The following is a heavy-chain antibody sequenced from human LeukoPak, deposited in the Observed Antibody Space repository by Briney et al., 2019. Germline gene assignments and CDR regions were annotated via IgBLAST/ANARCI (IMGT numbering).Heavy chain of an antibody. V-gene: IGHV3-30*18. CDR3: AKDRYGGVGGYDFSY. CDR1: GFTFSSYG. D-gene: IGHD5-12*01. CDR2: ISYDGSNK. J-gene: IGHJ4*02. Sequence: PGGSLRLSCEASGFTFSSYGMHWVRQAPGKGLEWVAVISYDGSNKYYADSVKGRFTISRDNSKNTLYLQMNSLRAEDTAVYYCAKDRYGGVGGYDFSYWGQGTLVTVSS.